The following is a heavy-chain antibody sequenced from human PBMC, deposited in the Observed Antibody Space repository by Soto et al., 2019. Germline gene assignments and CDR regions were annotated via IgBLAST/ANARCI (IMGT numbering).Heavy chain of an antibody. CDR3: ARGALRFLEWSALFDY. CDR2: IYYSGST. Sequence: QVQLQESGPGLVKPSETLSLTCTVSGGSVRSGSYYWSWIRQPPGKGLEWIGYIYYSGSTNYNPSLKSRVTISVDTSKNQFSLKLSSVTAADTAVYYCARGALRFLEWSALFDYWGQGTLVTVSS. J-gene: IGHJ4*02. V-gene: IGHV4-61*01. CDR1: GGSVRSGSYY. D-gene: IGHD3-3*01.